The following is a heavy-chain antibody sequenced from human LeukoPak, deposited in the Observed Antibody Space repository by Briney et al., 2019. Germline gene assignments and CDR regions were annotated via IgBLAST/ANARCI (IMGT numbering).Heavy chain of an antibody. V-gene: IGHV1-69*04. Sequence: SVKVSCKASGGTFSSYAISWVRQAPGQGLEWMGRIIPILGIANYAQKFQGRVTITADKSTSTAYMELSSLRSEDTAVYYCARESLHGSGSQYYFDYWGQGTLVTVSS. D-gene: IGHD3-10*01. CDR3: ARESLHGSGSQYYFDY. CDR1: GGTFSSYA. J-gene: IGHJ4*02. CDR2: IIPILGIA.